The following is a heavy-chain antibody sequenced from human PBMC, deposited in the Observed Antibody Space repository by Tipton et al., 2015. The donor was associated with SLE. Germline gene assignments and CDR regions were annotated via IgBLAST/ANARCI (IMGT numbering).Heavy chain of an antibody. J-gene: IGHJ6*03. D-gene: IGHD3-3*01. Sequence: TLSLTCTVSGGSISSYYWSWIRQPPGKGLEWFGYIYYSGGTNYNPSLKSRVTISVDTSKNQFSLKLSSVTAADTAVYYCARPYYDFWSGYQTYYYYYYYMDVWGKGTTVTVSS. CDR1: GGSISSYY. CDR3: ARPYYDFWSGYQTYYYYYYYMDV. CDR2: IYYSGGT. V-gene: IGHV4-59*01.